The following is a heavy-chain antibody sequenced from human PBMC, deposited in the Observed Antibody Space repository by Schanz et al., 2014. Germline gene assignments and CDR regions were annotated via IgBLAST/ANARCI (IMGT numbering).Heavy chain of an antibody. V-gene: IGHV1-46*01. D-gene: IGHD2-15*01. J-gene: IGHJ4*02. CDR1: GYPFTNYY. CDR2: VNPGGGST. CDR3: ARGSLAGYVALLMAANAY. Sequence: QVHLEQSGPEVKKPGASVKLSCRASGYPFTNYYIHWVRQAPGQGLEWMGIVNPGGGSTSVAQRFQTRVTLTRDTSTGTAYLGLTRLRFEDTAVYYWARGSLAGYVALLMAANAYWGQGTLLTVSS.